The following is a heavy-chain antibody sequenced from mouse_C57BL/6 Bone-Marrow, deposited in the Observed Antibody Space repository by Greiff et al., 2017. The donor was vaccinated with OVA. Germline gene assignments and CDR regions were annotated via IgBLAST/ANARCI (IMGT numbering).Heavy chain of an antibody. Sequence: VQLKESGGGLVQPGGSLKLSCAASGFTFSDYYMYWVRQTPEKRLEWVAYISNGGGSTYYPDTVKGRFTISRDNAKNTLYLQMSRLKSEDTAMYYCATRVFTTVVAPYAMDYWGQGTSVTVSS. V-gene: IGHV5-12*01. CDR2: ISNGGGST. CDR1: GFTFSDYY. J-gene: IGHJ4*01. D-gene: IGHD1-1*01. CDR3: ATRVFTTVVAPYAMDY.